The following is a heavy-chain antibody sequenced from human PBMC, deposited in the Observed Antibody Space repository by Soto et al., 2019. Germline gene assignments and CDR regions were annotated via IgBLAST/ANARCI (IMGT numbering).Heavy chain of an antibody. CDR2: IYWDDDK. V-gene: IGHV2-5*02. J-gene: IGHJ4*02. CDR1: GFSLSTSGVG. D-gene: IGHD2-15*01. CDR3: AHSQTTGGYCSGGSCHFDY. Sequence: SGPTLVNPTQTLTLTCTFSGFSLSTSGVGVGWIRQPPGKALEWLALIYWDDDKRYSPSLKSRLTITKDTSKNQVVLTMTNMDPVDTATYYCAHSQTTGGYCSGGSCHFDYWGQGTLVTVSS.